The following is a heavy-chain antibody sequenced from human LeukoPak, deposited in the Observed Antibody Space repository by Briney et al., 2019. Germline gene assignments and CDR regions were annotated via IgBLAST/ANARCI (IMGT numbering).Heavy chain of an antibody. CDR1: GFTFSSYS. J-gene: IGHJ4*02. CDR2: INSDGSST. CDR3: AKGAATVIDY. D-gene: IGHD6-25*01. Sequence: PGGSLRLSCAASGFTFSSYSMNWVRQAPGKGLVWVSRINSDGSSTTSADSVKGRFTISRDNAKNTLYLQMNSLRAEDTAVYHCAKGAATVIDYWGQGTLVTVSS. V-gene: IGHV3-74*01.